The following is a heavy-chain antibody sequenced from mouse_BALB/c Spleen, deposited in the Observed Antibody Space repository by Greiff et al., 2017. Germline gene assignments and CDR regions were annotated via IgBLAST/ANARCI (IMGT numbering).Heavy chain of an antibody. D-gene: IGHD3-1*01. J-gene: IGHJ3*01. CDR2: IDPENGDT. CDR1: GFNIKDYY. V-gene: IGHV14-4*02. CDR3: NAGTGPTWFAY. Sequence: VQLQQSGAELVRSGASVKLSCTASGFNIKDYYMHWVKQRPEQGLEWIGWIDPENGDTEYAPKFQGKATMTADTSSNTAYLQLSSLTSEDTAVYYCNAGTGPTWFAYWGQGTLVTVSA.